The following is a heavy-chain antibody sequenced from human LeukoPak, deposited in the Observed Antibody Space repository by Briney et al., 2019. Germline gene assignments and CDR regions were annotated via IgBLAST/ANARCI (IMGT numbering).Heavy chain of an antibody. CDR2: ISAYNGNT. CDR1: GYTFTSYG. J-gene: IGHJ5*02. CDR3: ARFPHIGGYVDIVATHEGYNWFDP. V-gene: IGHV1-18*01. Sequence: ASVKVSCKASGYTFTSYGISWVRQAPGQGLEWMGWISAYNGNTNYAQKLQGRVTMTTDTSTSTAYMELSSLRSEDTAVYYCARFPHIGGYVDIVATHEGYNWFDPWGQGTLVTVSS. D-gene: IGHD5-12*01.